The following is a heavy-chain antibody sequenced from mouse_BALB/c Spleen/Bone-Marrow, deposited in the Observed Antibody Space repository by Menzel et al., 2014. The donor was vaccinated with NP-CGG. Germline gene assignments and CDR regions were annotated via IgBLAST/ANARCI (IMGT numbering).Heavy chain of an antibody. CDR3: ARWDYGSSPDY. V-gene: IGHV1-82*01. CDR1: GYAFSSSW. D-gene: IGHD1-1*01. Sequence: QVQLQQSGSELVKPGASVKISCKASGYAFSSSWMNWVKQRPGQGLEWIGRIYPGDGDTNYNGKFKGKATLTTDKTSSTAYMQLSSLTSVDSAVYFCARWDYGSSPDYWGQGTTLTVSS. J-gene: IGHJ2*01. CDR2: IYPGDGDT.